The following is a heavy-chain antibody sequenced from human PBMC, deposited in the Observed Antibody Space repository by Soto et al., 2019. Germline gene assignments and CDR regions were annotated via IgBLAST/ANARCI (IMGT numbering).Heavy chain of an antibody. Sequence: EVQLVESGGGLVQPGGSLRLSCAVSGFTFGTYWIHWVRQDPGKGLVWVSRIISDGGSTSYADSVKGRFTISRDNAKNTLYLQMNSLRAEDTAVYYCAIAVGGTVFDYWGQGTLVTVSS. J-gene: IGHJ4*02. V-gene: IGHV3-74*01. CDR3: AIAVGGTVFDY. D-gene: IGHD6-19*01. CDR2: IISDGGST. CDR1: GFTFGTYW.